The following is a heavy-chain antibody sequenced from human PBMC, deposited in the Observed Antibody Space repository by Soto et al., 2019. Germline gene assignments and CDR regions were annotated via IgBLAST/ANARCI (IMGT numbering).Heavy chain of an antibody. J-gene: IGHJ6*02. V-gene: IGHV3-33*01. D-gene: IGHD3-16*01. CDR1: GFTFSSYG. CDR2: IWYDGSNK. Sequence: GGSLRVSCAASGFTFSSYGMHWVRQAPGKGLEWVAVIWYDGSNKYYADSVKGRFTISRDNSKNTLYLQMNSLRAEDTAVYYCARDGAFPYYYYGMDVWGLGTTVTSP. CDR3: ARDGAFPYYYYGMDV.